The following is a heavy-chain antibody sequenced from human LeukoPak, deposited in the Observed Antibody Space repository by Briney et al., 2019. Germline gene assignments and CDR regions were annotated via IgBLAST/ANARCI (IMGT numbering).Heavy chain of an antibody. CDR3: AKDGGGYCSGGSCYSSLFDY. J-gene: IGHJ4*02. CDR1: GFTVSSNY. Sequence: GGSLRLSCAASGFTVSSNYMSWIRQAPGKGLEWVSVIYSGGSTYYADSVKGRFTISRDNSKNSLYLQMNSLRAEDTALYYCAKDGGGYCSGGSCYSSLFDYWGQGTLVTVSS. CDR2: IYSGGST. D-gene: IGHD2-15*01. V-gene: IGHV3-53*05.